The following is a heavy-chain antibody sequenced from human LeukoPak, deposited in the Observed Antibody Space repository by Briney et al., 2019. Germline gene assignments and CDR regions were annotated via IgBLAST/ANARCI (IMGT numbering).Heavy chain of an antibody. D-gene: IGHD2-2*01. J-gene: IGHJ4*02. Sequence: PSETLSLTCTVSGGSISSYYWSWIRQPPGKGLEWIGYIYYSGSTNYNPSLKSRVTISVDTSKNQFSLKLSSVTAADTAVYYCARAGPIVVVPAAPLLYFDYWGQGTLVTVSS. V-gene: IGHV4-59*01. CDR1: GGSISSYY. CDR2: IYYSGST. CDR3: ARAGPIVVVPAAPLLYFDY.